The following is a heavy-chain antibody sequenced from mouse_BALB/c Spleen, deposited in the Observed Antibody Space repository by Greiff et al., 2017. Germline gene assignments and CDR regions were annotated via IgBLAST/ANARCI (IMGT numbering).Heavy chain of an antibody. V-gene: IGHV1-80*01. CDR1: GYAFSSYW. CDR2: IYPGDGDT. J-gene: IGHJ2*01. CDR3: ARYGRDYFDY. D-gene: IGHD1-1*01. Sequence: VKLQESGAELVRPGSSVKISCKASGYAFSSYWMNWVKQRPGQGLEWIGQIYPGDGDTNYNGKFKGKATLTADKSSSTAYMQLSSLTSEDSAVYFCARYGRDYFDYWGQGTTLTVSS.